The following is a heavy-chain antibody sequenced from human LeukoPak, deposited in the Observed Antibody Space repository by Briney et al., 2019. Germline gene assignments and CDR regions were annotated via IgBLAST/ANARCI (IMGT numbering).Heavy chain of an antibody. D-gene: IGHD4/OR15-4a*01. J-gene: IGHJ4*02. Sequence: QPGGSLRLSCVASGFSFSSHAMSWVRQAPGGGLQWVSTISDSGKTTYYTDSVRGRFSISRDDSKNTLFLQMGGLGADDTAVYYCARGGAHDYGVLDEWGQGTLVTVSS. CDR1: GFSFSSHA. CDR2: ISDSGKTT. V-gene: IGHV3-23*01. CDR3: ARGGAHDYGVLDE.